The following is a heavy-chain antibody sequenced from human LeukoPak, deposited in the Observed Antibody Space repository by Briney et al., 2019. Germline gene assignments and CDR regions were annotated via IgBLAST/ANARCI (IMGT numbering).Heavy chain of an antibody. CDR2: IIHIFGTE. CDR3: ARVWARLESTNAFDI. CDR1: TFISYA. Sequence: TFISYAXXXGRQAPXQGLXXXGRIIHIFGTENYEQKFEGRVTITTDESRSKAYMELSSLRSEDTAVYYCARVWARLESTNAFDIWGQGTMVTVSS. D-gene: IGHD3-16*01. V-gene: IGHV1-69*05. J-gene: IGHJ3*02.